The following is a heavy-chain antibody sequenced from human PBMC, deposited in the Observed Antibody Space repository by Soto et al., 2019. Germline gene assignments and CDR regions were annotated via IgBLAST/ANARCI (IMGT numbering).Heavy chain of an antibody. V-gene: IGHV3-30-3*01. CDR1: GFSFSISP. CDR2: ISYDGTNK. D-gene: IGHD7-27*01. J-gene: IGHJ5*01. Sequence: QVQLVESGGGVVQPGRSLRLSCAASGFSFSISPMHWVRQAPGKGPEWVALISYDGTNKFYADSVKGRFTISRDNSKSTIYLQVDSLRPEDAAVYYCARDPNTSGGQHWAFNFFDSWGQGTLVTVSS. CDR3: ARDPNTSGGQHWAFNFFDS.